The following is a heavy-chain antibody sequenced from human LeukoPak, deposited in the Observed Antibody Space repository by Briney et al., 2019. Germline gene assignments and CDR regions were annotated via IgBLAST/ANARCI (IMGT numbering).Heavy chain of an antibody. D-gene: IGHD3-10*01. V-gene: IGHV1-2*02. CDR2: INPNSGGT. J-gene: IGHJ4*02. CDR1: GYTFTGYY. Sequence: ASVKVSCKVSGYTFTGYYMHWVRQAPGQGLEWMGWINPNSGGTNYAQKFQGRVTMTRDTSISTAYMELSRLRSDDTAVYYCARVPLGGFGELFPDWGQGTLVTVSS. CDR3: ARVPLGGFGELFPD.